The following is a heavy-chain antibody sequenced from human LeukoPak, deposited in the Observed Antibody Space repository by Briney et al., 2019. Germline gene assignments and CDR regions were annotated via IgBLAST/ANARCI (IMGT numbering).Heavy chain of an antibody. CDR2: ISWNSGSI. CDR1: GFTFDDYA. V-gene: IGHV3-9*01. J-gene: IGHJ5*02. D-gene: IGHD3-22*01. CDR3: AGYYDSSGKINWFDP. Sequence: PGRSLRLSCAASGFTFDDYAVHWVRHAPGRGLEWGSGISWNSGSIGYADSVKGRFTISRDNAKNSLYLQMNSLRAEDTALYYCAGYYDSSGKINWFDPWGQGTLVTASS.